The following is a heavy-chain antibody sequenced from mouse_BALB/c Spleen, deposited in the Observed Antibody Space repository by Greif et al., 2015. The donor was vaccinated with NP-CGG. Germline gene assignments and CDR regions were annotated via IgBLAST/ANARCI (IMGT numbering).Heavy chain of an antibody. Sequence: EVKLVESGGGLVKLGGSLKLSCAASGFTFSSYYMSWVRQTPEKRLELVAAINSNGGSTYYPDAVKGRFTISRDNAKNTLYLQMSSLKSEDTALYYCARGGLYAMDYWGQGTSVTVSS. CDR3: ARGGLYAMDY. CDR1: GFTFSSYY. V-gene: IGHV5-6-2*01. CDR2: INSNGGST. J-gene: IGHJ4*01.